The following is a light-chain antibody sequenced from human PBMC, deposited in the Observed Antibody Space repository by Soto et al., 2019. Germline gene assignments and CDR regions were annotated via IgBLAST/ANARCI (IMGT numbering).Light chain of an antibody. V-gene: IGKV3-15*01. CDR2: GAS. CDR1: QSVSSSY. Sequence: IVLPQSPGTLSFSPGERATLSCRAIQSVSSSYLAWYQQKPGQAPRLLIYGASTRATGIPARFSGSGSGTEFTLTISSLQSEDFAVYYCQQYNNWPPWTFGQGTKVDIK. CDR3: QQYNNWPPWT. J-gene: IGKJ1*01.